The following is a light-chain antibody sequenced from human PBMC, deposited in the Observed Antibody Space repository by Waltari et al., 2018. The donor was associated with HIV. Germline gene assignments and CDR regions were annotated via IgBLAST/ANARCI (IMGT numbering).Light chain of an antibody. V-gene: IGLV2-14*01. CDR1: SNDVASYNY. J-gene: IGLJ1*01. Sequence: QSALTQPASVSGSPGQSITNSGTGTSNDVASYNYVPWYQLHPGKPPKLMIYEVSNRPSGVSNRFSGSKSGNTASLTISGLQAEDEADYYCSSYTSSSTLLVFGTGTKVTVL. CDR2: EVS. CDR3: SSYTSSSTLLV.